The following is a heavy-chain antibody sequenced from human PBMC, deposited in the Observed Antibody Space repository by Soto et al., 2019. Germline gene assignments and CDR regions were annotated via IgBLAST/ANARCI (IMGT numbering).Heavy chain of an antibody. J-gene: IGHJ6*03. CDR1: GGTFSSYT. Sequence: ASVTVSCKASGGTFSSYTISWVRQAPGQGLEWMGRIIPILGIANYAQKFQGRVTITADKSTSTAYMELSSLRSEDTAVYYCAREVYYDFWSGELGREAANYYYYYMDVWGKGTTVTASS. V-gene: IGHV1-69*04. CDR2: IIPILGIA. CDR3: AREVYYDFWSGELGREAANYYYYYMDV. D-gene: IGHD3-3*01.